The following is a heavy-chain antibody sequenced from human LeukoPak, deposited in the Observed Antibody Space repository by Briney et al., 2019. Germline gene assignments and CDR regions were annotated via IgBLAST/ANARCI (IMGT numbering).Heavy chain of an antibody. Sequence: GASVKVSCKASGYTFTSYAMNWVRQAPGQGLEWMGWINTNTGNPTYAQGFTGRFVFSLDTSVSTAYLQISSLKAEDTAVYYCARDNLGYCTNGVCYRHYYYGMDVWGQGTTVTVSS. D-gene: IGHD2-8*01. V-gene: IGHV7-4-1*02. CDR1: GYTFTSYA. CDR2: INTNTGNP. CDR3: ARDNLGYCTNGVCYRHYYYGMDV. J-gene: IGHJ6*02.